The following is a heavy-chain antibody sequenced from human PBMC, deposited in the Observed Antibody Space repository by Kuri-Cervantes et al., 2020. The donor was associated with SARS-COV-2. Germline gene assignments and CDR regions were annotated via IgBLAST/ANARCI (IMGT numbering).Heavy chain of an antibody. Sequence: SQTLSLTCAVYGESFSGHHWSWIRQPPGKGLEWIGYVYYTGSTNCKPSLESRVTMSVDTSKNQFSLKLNSVTVADTAVYYCAREGPYGSGSYFDYWGQGTLVTVSS. CDR1: GESFSGHH. CDR2: VYYTGST. J-gene: IGHJ4*02. V-gene: IGHV4-59*11. CDR3: AREGPYGSGSYFDY. D-gene: IGHD3-10*01.